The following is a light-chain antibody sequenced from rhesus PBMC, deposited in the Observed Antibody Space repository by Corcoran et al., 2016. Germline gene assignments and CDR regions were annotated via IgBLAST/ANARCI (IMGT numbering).Light chain of an antibody. CDR3: QQYKSYPLT. V-gene: IGKV1-28*02. CDR1: QGISSY. Sequence: DIQMTQSPSSLSASVGDTVTITCRASQGISSYLNWFQQKTGKAPKLLIYVATTLPSGVPSRFSGSGSGTDFTLTISSLQPEDFATYYCQQYKSYPLTFGGGTKVEIK. CDR2: VAT. J-gene: IGKJ4*01.